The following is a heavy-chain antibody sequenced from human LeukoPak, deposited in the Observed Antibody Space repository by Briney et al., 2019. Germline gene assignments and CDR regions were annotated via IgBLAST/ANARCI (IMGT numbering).Heavy chain of an antibody. CDR3: ARDAVDTANAV. Sequence: GGSLRLSCAASGFTFSSYAMHWVRQAPGKGLEWVAVISYDGSNKYYADSVKGRFTISRDNAKNTLYLQMNSLRAEDTAVYYRARDAVDTANAVWGQGTTVTVSS. V-gene: IGHV3-30*04. CDR1: GFTFSSYA. D-gene: IGHD5-18*01. CDR2: ISYDGSNK. J-gene: IGHJ6*02.